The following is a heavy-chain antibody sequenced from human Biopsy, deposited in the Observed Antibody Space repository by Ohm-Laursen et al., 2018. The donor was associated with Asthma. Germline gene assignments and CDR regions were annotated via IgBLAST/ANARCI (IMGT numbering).Heavy chain of an antibody. J-gene: IGHJ4*02. Sequence: SSVKVSCKISGYSLTDLSMHWVRQAPGQGLEWMGGHDHEEGGTVNARRFQGRVTMTEDASTDTAYMELNSLSSDDTAVYYCASDFPKDYVRYNFQFWGQGTLVTVSS. CDR3: ASDFPKDYVRYNFQF. CDR1: GYSLTDLS. D-gene: IGHD4-17*01. V-gene: IGHV1-24*01. CDR2: HDHEEGGT.